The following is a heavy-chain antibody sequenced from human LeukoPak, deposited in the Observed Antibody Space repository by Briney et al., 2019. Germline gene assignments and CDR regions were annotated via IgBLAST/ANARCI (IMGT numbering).Heavy chain of an antibody. CDR3: ARVDDLDAFDI. D-gene: IGHD2-2*03. J-gene: IGHJ3*02. CDR2: ISDDGSNK. Sequence: GGSLRLSCAASGFTFSSEWMHWVRQAPGKGLEWVAVISDDGSNKYYADSVKGRFAISRDNSKSTLYLQMSSLRAEDTAVYYCARVDDLDAFDIWGQGTMVTVSS. V-gene: IGHV3-30*03. CDR1: GFTFSSEW.